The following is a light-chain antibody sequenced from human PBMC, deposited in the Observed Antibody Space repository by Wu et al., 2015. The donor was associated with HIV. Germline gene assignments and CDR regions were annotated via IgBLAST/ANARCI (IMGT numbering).Light chain of an antibody. CDR1: QSISSY. Sequence: DIQMTQSPSSLSASVGDRVTITCRASQSISSYLNWYQQKPGKAPKLLIYAASSLQSGVPSRFSGSGSGTDFTLTISSLQPEDFATYYCQQSYSTPRFGQGPSWGSN. CDR2: AAS. V-gene: IGKV1-39*01. J-gene: IGKJ2*03. CDR3: QQSYSTPR.